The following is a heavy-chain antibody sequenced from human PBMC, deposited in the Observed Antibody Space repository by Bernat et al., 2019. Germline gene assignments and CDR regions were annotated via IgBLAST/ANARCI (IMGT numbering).Heavy chain of an antibody. CDR2: ISYDGSNK. Sequence: QVQLVESGGGVVQPGRSLRLSCAASRFTFSSYAMHWVRQAPGKGLEWVAVISYDGSNKYYADSVKGRFTISRDNSKNTLYLQMNSLRAEDTAVYYCARVSPRGELEHDYWGQGTLVTVSS. D-gene: IGHD1-1*01. CDR1: RFTFSSYA. CDR3: ARVSPRGELEHDY. V-gene: IGHV3-30*01. J-gene: IGHJ4*02.